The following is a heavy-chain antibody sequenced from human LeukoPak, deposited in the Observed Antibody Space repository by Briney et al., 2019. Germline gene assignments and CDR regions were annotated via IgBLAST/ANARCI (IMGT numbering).Heavy chain of an antibody. D-gene: IGHD5-24*01. CDR1: GYTFTSYD. V-gene: IGHV1-8*01. Sequence: ASVKVSCKASGYTFTSYDINWVRQATGQGLEWMGWMNPNSGNTGYAQKFQGRVTMTRNTSISTAYMELSSLRSEDAAVYYCARGSEMATIIHYWGQGTLVTVSS. CDR2: MNPNSGNT. J-gene: IGHJ4*02. CDR3: ARGSEMATIIHY.